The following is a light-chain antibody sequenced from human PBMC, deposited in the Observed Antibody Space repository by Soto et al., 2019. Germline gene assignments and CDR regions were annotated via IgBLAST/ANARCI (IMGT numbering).Light chain of an antibody. J-gene: IGKJ1*01. CDR2: AAS. V-gene: IGKV1-39*01. Sequence: DIQMTQSPSSLSSSLGDRVTITCRASQGISTYLNWYQQKQGKAPKLLIYAASSLQSGVPSRFSGSGSETDGTLTISGLKQEDGATYSCQQSYTTTGTFGQGTKVDIK. CDR3: QQSYTTTGT. CDR1: QGISTY.